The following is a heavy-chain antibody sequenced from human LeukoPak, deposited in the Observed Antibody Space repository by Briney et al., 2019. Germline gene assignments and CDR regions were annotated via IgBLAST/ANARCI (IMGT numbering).Heavy chain of an antibody. D-gene: IGHD5-12*01. CDR3: AKDRYDGGYDATRFYHYYYGMDV. CDR2: ISSSGSTI. V-gene: IGHV3-11*01. J-gene: IGHJ6*02. Sequence: PGGSLRLSCAASGFTFSDYYMSWIRQAPGKGLEWVSYISSSGSTIYYADSVKGRFTISRDNAKNSLYLQMNSLRTEDTALYYCAKDRYDGGYDATRFYHYYYGMDVWGQGTPVTVSS. CDR1: GFTFSDYY.